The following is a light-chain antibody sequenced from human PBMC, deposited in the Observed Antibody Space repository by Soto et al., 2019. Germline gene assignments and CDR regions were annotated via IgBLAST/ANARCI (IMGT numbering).Light chain of an antibody. CDR3: QFYDSSLGVV. J-gene: IGLJ2*01. CDR1: SSNIGAGYD. CDR2: GNS. V-gene: IGLV1-40*01. Sequence: QSVLTQPPSVSGAPGERVTISCTGSSSNIGAGYDVHWYQQHPGKAPKLLIYGNSNRPSGVPDRFSGSKSGTSASLAITGLQAEDEADYYCQFYDSSLGVVFGGGTKLTVL.